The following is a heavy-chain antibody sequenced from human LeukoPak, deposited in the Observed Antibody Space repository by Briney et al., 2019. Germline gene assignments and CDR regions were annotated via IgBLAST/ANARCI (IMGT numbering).Heavy chain of an antibody. CDR2: IYPGDSDT. Sequence: GESLQISGQGSGSSFTSYWIGGVRRLPGKGLEGMGIIYPGDSDTRYSTSLQGQVTISANKSRSTAYLQWSSLKASDTAMYYCASSIRLWSGSGGILFDYWGQGTLVTVSS. D-gene: IGHD5-18*01. V-gene: IGHV5-51*01. CDR1: GSSFTSYW. CDR3: ASSIRLWSGSGGILFDY. J-gene: IGHJ4*02.